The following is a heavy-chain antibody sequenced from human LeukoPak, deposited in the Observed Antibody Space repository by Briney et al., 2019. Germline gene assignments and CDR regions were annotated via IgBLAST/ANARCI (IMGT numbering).Heavy chain of an antibody. D-gene: IGHD2-2*01. J-gene: IGHJ3*02. Sequence: ASVKVSCKASGYTSTSYDINWVRQATGQGLEWMGWMNPNSGNTGYAQKFQGRVTMTRNTSISTAYMELSSLRSEDAAVYYCARAIGYCSSTSCSKVAFDIWGQGTMVTVSS. CDR3: ARAIGYCSSTSCSKVAFDI. CDR2: MNPNSGNT. CDR1: GYTSTSYD. V-gene: IGHV1-8*01.